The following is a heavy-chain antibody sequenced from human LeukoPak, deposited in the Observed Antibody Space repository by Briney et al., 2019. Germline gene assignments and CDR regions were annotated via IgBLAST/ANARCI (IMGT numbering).Heavy chain of an antibody. CDR3: ARGREGTVLSFEY. V-gene: IGHV3-64*01. D-gene: IGHD1-1*01. J-gene: IGHJ4*02. CDR2: ITSNGGTT. Sequence: GGSLRLSCAASGFTFNNYAMHWVRQAPGKGLEYVSSITSNGGTTYYANSVKGRFTISRDNSKNTLYLHMNSLRAEDTAVYYCARGREGTVLSFEYWGQGTLVTVSS. CDR1: GFTFNNYA.